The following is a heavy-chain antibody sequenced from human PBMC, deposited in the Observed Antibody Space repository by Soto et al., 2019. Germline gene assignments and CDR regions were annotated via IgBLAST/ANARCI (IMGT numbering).Heavy chain of an antibody. D-gene: IGHD1-26*01. V-gene: IGHV3-7*01. CDR3: ARVSGSSYFDY. CDR2: INQDGSER. J-gene: IGHJ4*02. Sequence: EVQLVESGGGLVQPGGSLRLSCAASALTFRNNWMSWVRQAPGKGLEWVANINQDGSERSYVDSVKGRFTISRDKAKNSLYLHMSSLRPGDTAVYFCARVSGSSYFDYWGQGTLVTVSS. CDR1: ALTFRNNW.